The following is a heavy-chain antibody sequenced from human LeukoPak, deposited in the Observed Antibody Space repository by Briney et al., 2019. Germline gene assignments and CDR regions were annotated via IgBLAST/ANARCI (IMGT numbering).Heavy chain of an antibody. D-gene: IGHD3-22*01. Sequence: TGGSLRLSRAASGFIFNNYGLVWVRQAPGKGLEWVSAISNDGGGTTYADFVKGRFTISRDNSKNTLFLQMDSLRAEDTALYYCAKGSSGYFFDLWGQGTLVTVSS. CDR1: GFIFNNYG. CDR3: AKGSSGYFFDL. V-gene: IGHV3-23*01. J-gene: IGHJ4*02. CDR2: ISNDGGGT.